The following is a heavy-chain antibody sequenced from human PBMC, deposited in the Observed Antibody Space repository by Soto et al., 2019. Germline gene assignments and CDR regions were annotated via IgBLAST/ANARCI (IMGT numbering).Heavy chain of an antibody. CDR1: GYSFTSYW. CDR3: ARREYHYLAPFDY. J-gene: IGHJ4*02. Sequence: XESLTISCKGSGYSFTSYWIGLVRQMPGKGLEWMEIIYPGDSDTRYSPSFQGQVTISADKSISTAYLQWSSLKASDTAMYYCARREYHYLAPFDYWGQGTLVTVSS. CDR2: IYPGDSDT. D-gene: IGHD3-10*01. V-gene: IGHV5-51*01.